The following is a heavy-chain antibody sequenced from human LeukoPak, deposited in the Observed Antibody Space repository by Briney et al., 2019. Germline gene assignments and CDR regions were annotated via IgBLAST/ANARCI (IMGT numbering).Heavy chain of an antibody. CDR2: ITSKANSYAT. D-gene: IGHD3-3*01. J-gene: IGHJ6*03. CDR1: GFTFSGSA. V-gene: IGHV3-73*01. Sequence: PGGSLKLSCAASGFTFSGSAMHWVRQASGKGLEWVGRITSKANSYATAYAASVKGRFTISRDDSKNTAYLQMNSLKTEDTAVYYCTTQHDFWSGYSLYYYYYYMDVWGKGTTVTVPS. CDR3: TTQHDFWSGYSLYYYYYYMDV.